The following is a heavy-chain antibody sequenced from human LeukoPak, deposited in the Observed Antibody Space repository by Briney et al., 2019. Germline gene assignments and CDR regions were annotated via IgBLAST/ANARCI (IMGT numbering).Heavy chain of an antibody. J-gene: IGHJ6*03. Sequence: PSETLSLTCAVSGYSISSGYYWGWIRQPPGKGLEWVGSIYHSGSTYYNPSLKSRVTISVDTSKNQFSLKLNSVTAADTAVYYCAVSSSYYYYYMDVWGKGTTVTVSS. V-gene: IGHV4-38-2*01. CDR1: GYSISSGYY. D-gene: IGHD2/OR15-2a*01. CDR2: IYHSGST. CDR3: AVSSSYYYYYMDV.